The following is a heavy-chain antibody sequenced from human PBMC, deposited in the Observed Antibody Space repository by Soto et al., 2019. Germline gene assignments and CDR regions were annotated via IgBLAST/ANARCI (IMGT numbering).Heavy chain of an antibody. CDR2: IYYSGST. CDR3: ARLRDMTGYSPEHDY. D-gene: IGHD3-9*01. CDR1: GGSISSYL. Sequence: PLETLSLTCTVSGGSISSYLWSWIRQPPGKGLEWIGYIYYSGSTNYNPSLKSRVTISVDTSKNEFSLKLSSVTAADTAMYYCARLRDMTGYSPEHDYWGQGTLV. J-gene: IGHJ4*02. V-gene: IGHV4-59*08.